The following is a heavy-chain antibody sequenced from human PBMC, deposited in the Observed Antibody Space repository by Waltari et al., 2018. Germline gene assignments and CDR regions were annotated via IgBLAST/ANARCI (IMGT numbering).Heavy chain of an antibody. CDR2: IRSSGSTS. CDR1: GFIFSNSE. Sequence: EEHLVESGGGLVQPGGSLRLSCEASGFIFSNSEMNWIRQAPGKGLEWVSYIRSSGSTSYYADSAKGRFTISRDNAKNSLYLQMNSLRAEDTAVYYCARRDDYGDDPFWTWGQGTLVTVSS. CDR3: ARRDDYGDDPFWT. V-gene: IGHV3-48*03. D-gene: IGHD4-17*01. J-gene: IGHJ5*02.